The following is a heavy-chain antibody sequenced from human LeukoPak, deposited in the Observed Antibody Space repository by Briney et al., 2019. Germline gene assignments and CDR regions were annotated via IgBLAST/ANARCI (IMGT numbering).Heavy chain of an antibody. CDR3: ARVPTDYYGSGSYLDWFDP. Sequence: PSETLSLTCTVSGGSISSYYWSWIRQPPGKGLEWIGYIYYSGSTNYSPSLKSRVTISVDTSKNQFSLKLSSVTAADTAVYYCARVPTDYYGSGSYLDWFDPWGQGTLVTVSS. J-gene: IGHJ5*02. CDR1: GGSISSYY. V-gene: IGHV4-59*08. D-gene: IGHD3-10*01. CDR2: IYYSGST.